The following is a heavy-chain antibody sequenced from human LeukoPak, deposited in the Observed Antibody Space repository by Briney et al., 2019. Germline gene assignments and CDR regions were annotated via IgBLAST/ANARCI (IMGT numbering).Heavy chain of an antibody. CDR2: IYYSGST. CDR3: ARGGDGGYCSSTSCYFHGWFDP. V-gene: IGHV4-59*11. D-gene: IGHD2-2*01. CDR1: GGSISSHY. J-gene: IGHJ5*02. Sequence: SETLSLTCTVSGGSISSHYWSWIRQPPGKGLEWIGYIYYSGSTNYNPSLKSRVTISVDTSKNQFSLKLSSVTAADTAVYYCARGGDGGYCSSTSCYFHGWFDPWGQGTLATVSS.